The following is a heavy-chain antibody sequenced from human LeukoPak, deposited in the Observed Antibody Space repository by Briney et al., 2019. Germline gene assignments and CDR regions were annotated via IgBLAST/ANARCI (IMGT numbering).Heavy chain of an antibody. D-gene: IGHD2-2*01. V-gene: IGHV4-34*01. Sequence: SETLSLTCAVYGGSFSGYYWSWIRQPPGKGLEWIGEINHSGSTNCNPSLKSRVTISVDTSKNQFSLKLSSVTAADTAVYYCARWRYCSSTSCYGYYYYYMDVWGKGTTVTVSS. CDR3: ARWRYCSSTSCYGYYYYYMDV. CDR1: GGSFSGYY. CDR2: INHSGST. J-gene: IGHJ6*03.